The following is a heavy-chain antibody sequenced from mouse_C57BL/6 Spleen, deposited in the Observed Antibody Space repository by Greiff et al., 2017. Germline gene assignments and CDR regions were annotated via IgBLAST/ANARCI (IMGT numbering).Heavy chain of an antibody. D-gene: IGHD1-1*01. CDR3: ARGPHYYGSSYYAMDY. Sequence: EVKLMESGGGLVKPGGSLKLSCAASGFTFSDYGMHWVRQAPEKGLEWVAYISSGSSTIYYADTVKGRFTISRDNAKNTLFLQMTSLRSEDTAMYYCARGPHYYGSSYYAMDYWGQGTSVTVSS. CDR1: GFTFSDYG. V-gene: IGHV5-17*01. J-gene: IGHJ4*01. CDR2: ISSGSSTI.